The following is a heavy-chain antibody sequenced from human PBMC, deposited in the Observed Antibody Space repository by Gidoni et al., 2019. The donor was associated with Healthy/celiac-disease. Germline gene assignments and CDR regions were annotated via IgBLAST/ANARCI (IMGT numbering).Heavy chain of an antibody. J-gene: IGHJ5*02. CDR2: INHSGST. CDR1: GGSFCGYY. Sequence: QVQLQQWGAGLLKPSETLSLTCAVYGGSFCGYYWHWIRQPPGKGLEWIGEINHSGSTNYNPSLKSRVTISVDTSKNQFSLKLSSVTAADTAVYYCARSGYRGITTVSWFDPWGQGTLVTVSS. V-gene: IGHV4-34*01. D-gene: IGHD4-17*01. CDR3: ARSGYRGITTVSWFDP.